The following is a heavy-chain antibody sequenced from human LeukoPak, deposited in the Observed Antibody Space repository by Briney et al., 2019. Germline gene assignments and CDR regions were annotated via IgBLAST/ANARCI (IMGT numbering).Heavy chain of an antibody. CDR3: ARSALPYYYDSSGYSGPDY. CDR1: GFTFSSYW. D-gene: IGHD3-22*01. CDR2: INQDGSQK. V-gene: IGHV3-7*01. J-gene: IGHJ4*02. Sequence: GGSLRLSCAASGFTFSSYWMNWVRQTPGKGLEWVANINQDGSQKFYVDSVKGRFTISRDNANNSLYLQMNSLRAEDTAVYYCARSALPYYYDSSGYSGPDYWGQGTLVTVSS.